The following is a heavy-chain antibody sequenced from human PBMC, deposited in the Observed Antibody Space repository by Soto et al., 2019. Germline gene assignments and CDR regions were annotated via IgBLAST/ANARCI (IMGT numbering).Heavy chain of an antibody. CDR2: IIPILGIA. Sequence: QVQLVQSGAEVKKPGSSVKVSCKASGGTFSSYTISWVRQAPGQGLEWMGRIIPILGIANYAQKFQGRVTITADKSTITAYMELSSLRSEDTAVYYCARGSWGTMVDWFDPWGQGTLVTVSS. CDR1: GGTFSSYT. CDR3: ARGSWGTMVDWFDP. V-gene: IGHV1-69*02. D-gene: IGHD3-10*01. J-gene: IGHJ5*02.